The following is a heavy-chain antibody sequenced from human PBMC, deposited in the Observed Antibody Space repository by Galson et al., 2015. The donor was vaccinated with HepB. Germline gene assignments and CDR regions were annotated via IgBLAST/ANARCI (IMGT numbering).Heavy chain of an antibody. D-gene: IGHD2-8*02. CDR2: INPSGGST. CDR1: GYTFTSYY. V-gene: IGHV1-46*03. J-gene: IGHJ4*02. Sequence: QSGAEVKKPGASVKVSCKASGYTFTSYYMHWVRQAPGQGLEWMGIINPSGGSTSYAQKFQGRVTMTRDTSTSTVYMELSSLRSEDAAVYYCAREAIFGQGVVYNNYWGQGTLVTVSS. CDR3: AREAIFGQGVVYNNY.